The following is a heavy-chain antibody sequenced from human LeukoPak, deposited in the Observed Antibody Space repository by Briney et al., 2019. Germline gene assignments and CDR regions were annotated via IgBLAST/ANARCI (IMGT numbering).Heavy chain of an antibody. Sequence: GGSLRLSCAASGFTFSNYEMNWVRQAPGKGLKWVSFISTGGGLIYYADSVKGRFTISRDNAKNSLFLHMNSLRAEDTAVYYCAKVSGLGWHFDYWGQGTLFTVSS. CDR2: ISTGGGLI. V-gene: IGHV3-48*03. J-gene: IGHJ4*02. D-gene: IGHD1-26*01. CDR3: AKVSGLGWHFDY. CDR1: GFTFSNYE.